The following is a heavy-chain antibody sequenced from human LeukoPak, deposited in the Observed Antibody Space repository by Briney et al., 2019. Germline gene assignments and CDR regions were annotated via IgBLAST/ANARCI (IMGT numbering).Heavy chain of an antibody. V-gene: IGHV1-69*05. CDR3: ARDDYYDSSGYYY. Sequence: GASVKVSCKVSGYTFTDYYMHWVQQAPGKGLEWMGGIIPIFGTANYAQKFQGRVTITTDESTSTAYMELSSLRSEDTAVYYCARDDYYDSSGYYYWGQGTLVTVSS. J-gene: IGHJ4*02. D-gene: IGHD3-22*01. CDR2: IIPIFGTA. CDR1: GYTFTDYY.